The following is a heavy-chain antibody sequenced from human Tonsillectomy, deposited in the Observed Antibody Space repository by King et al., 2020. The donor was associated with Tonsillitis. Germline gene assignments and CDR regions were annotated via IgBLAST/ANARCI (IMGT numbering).Heavy chain of an antibody. CDR3: ARDYHLPAYYYYYGLDV. Sequence: VQLQESGPGLVKPSETLSLTCTVSGGSVSSASYYWSWIRQPPGKGLEWIGGIYYNGSTHYNPSLKSRVTISVDTSKNQFSLKVNAVTAADTAVYYCARDYHLPAYYYYYGLDVWGQGTTVAVSS. D-gene: IGHD2-2*01. V-gene: IGHV4-61*01. J-gene: IGHJ6*02. CDR2: IYYNGST. CDR1: GGSVSSASYY.